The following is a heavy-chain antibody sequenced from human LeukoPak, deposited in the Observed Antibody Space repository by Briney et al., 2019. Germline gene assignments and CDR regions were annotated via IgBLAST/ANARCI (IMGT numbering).Heavy chain of an antibody. CDR3: ARGPKRGGFSY. V-gene: IGHV4-34*01. J-gene: IGHJ4*02. Sequence: SETLSLTCAVYGGSFSALYWSWIRQPPGKGLEWIGEINHSGSSNYNASLKSRVTISVDTSKNQFSLKLTSVTAADTAVYYCARGPKRGGFSYWGQGTLVTVSS. CDR1: GGSFSALY. CDR2: INHSGSS. D-gene: IGHD2-15*01.